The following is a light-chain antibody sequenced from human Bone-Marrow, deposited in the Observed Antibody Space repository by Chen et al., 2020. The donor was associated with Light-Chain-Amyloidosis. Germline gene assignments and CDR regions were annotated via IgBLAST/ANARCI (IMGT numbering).Light chain of an antibody. J-gene: IGLJ3*02. CDR2: DDS. CDR1: NIGSTS. CDR3: QVWDRSSDRPV. Sequence: SYVLTQPSLVSVAPGQTATIACGGNNIGSTSVHGYQQTPGQAPLLVVYDDSDRPSGIPERLSGSNSGNTATLAISRVEAGDEADYYCQVWDRSSDRPVFGGGTKLTVL. V-gene: IGLV3-21*02.